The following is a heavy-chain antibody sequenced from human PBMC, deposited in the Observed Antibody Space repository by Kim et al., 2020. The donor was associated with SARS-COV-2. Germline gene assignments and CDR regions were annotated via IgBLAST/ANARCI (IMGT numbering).Heavy chain of an antibody. CDR2: IHHSGST. CDR3: ASDYGSGGLEYFQH. D-gene: IGHD3-10*01. V-gene: IGHV4-31*03. CDR1: GGSISSGTYY. J-gene: IGHJ1*01. Sequence: SETLSLTCTVSGGSISSGTYYWNWIRQHPGKGLEWIGYIHHSGSTYYNPSLKSRVTISVDTSKNQFSLKLSSVTAADTALYFCASDYGSGGLEYFQHWGQGTLVIVSS.